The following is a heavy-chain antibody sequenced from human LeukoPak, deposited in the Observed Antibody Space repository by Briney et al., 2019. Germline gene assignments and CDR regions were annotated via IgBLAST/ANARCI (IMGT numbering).Heavy chain of an antibody. Sequence: SETLSLTCTVSGGSISSGSYYWSWIRQPAGKGLEWIGRIYYSGSTNYNPSLKSRVTISVDTSKNQFSLKLSSVTAADTAVYYCARESGFVNWFDPWGQGTLVTVSS. CDR1: GGSISSGSYY. J-gene: IGHJ5*02. V-gene: IGHV4-61*10. CDR2: IYYSGST. CDR3: ARESGFVNWFDP. D-gene: IGHD2-15*01.